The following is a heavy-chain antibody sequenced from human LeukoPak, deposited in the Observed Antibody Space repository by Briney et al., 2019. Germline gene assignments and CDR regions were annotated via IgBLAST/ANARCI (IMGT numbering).Heavy chain of an antibody. V-gene: IGHV4-39*01. J-gene: IGHJ4*02. CDR1: GGSISSSSYY. CDR2: IYYSGST. CDR3: ASLGSYIVASIDY. Sequence: SETLSLTCTVSGGSISSSSYYWGWIRQPPGKGLEWIGSIYYSGSTYYNPSLKSRVTISVDTSKNQFSLKLSSVTAADTAVYYCASLGSYIVASIDYWGQGTLVTVSS. D-gene: IGHD5-12*01.